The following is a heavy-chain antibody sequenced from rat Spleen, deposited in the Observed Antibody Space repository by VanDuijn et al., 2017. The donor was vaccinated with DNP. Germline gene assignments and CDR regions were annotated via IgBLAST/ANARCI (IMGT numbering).Heavy chain of an antibody. CDR3: TRSNSGYYVMDA. V-gene: IGHV2-13*01. J-gene: IGHJ4*01. CDR1: GFSLSSYH. D-gene: IGHD4-3*01. Sequence: QVQLKESGPGLVQPSQTLSLTCTVSGFSLSSYHVSWVRQPPGKSLVWMGSIWAAGGTNYNSDVQSRLSNSRDASKSQIFLKKDSLQTEDTSIYFCTRSNSGYYVMDAWGQGVSVTVSS. CDR2: IWAAGGT.